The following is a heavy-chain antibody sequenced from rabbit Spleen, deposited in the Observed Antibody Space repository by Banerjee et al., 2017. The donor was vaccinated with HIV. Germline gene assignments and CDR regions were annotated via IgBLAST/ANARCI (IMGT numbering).Heavy chain of an antibody. CDR1: GFDFSSYG. V-gene: IGHV1S47*01. D-gene: IGHD1-1*01. CDR2: IDPVFGIT. Sequence: QEQLVESGGGLVQPGGSLKLSCKASGFDFSSYGVSWVRQAPGKGLEWIGYIDPVFGITYYANWVNGRFTISSHNAQNTLFLQLNSLTAADTATYFCVRDIGTVGGYTDLDLWGQGTLVTVS. J-gene: IGHJ6*01. CDR3: VRDIGTVGGYTDLDL.